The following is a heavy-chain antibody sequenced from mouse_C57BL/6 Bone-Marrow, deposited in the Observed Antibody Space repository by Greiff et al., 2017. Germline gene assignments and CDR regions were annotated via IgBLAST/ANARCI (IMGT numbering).Heavy chain of an antibody. V-gene: IGHV5-6*01. CDR1: GFTFSSYG. CDR2: ISSGGSYT. D-gene: IGHD1-1*01. J-gene: IGHJ3*01. CDR3: ARHRDYYGSSLAY. Sequence: EVQLQESGGDLVKPGGSLKLSCAASGFTFSSYGMSWVRQTPDKRLEWVATISSGGSYTYYPDSVKGRFTISRDNAKNTLYLQMSSLKSEDTAMYYCARHRDYYGSSLAYWGQGTLVTVSA.